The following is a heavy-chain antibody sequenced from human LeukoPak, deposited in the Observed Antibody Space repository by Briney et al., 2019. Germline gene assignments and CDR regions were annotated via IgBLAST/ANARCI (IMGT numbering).Heavy chain of an antibody. CDR3: AKVPRGDYFDY. V-gene: IGHV3-30*02. Sequence: GGSLRLSCAASGFTFGSYGMHWVRQAPGKGLEWVAFIRYEGSNKYYADSVKGRFTISRDNSKNTLHLQMNSLRAEDTAVYYCAKVPRGDYFDYWGQGTLVTVSS. CDR2: IRYEGSNK. J-gene: IGHJ4*02. CDR1: GFTFGSYG.